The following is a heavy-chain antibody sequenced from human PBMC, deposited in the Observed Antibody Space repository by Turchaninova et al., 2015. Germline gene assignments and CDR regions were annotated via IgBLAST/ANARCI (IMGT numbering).Heavy chain of an antibody. D-gene: IGHD5-18*01. J-gene: IGHJ4*02. V-gene: IGHV4-59*01. CDR2: IYYSGST. CDR3: ARIGGSYGYFDS. Sequence: QVQLQESGPGLVKPSETLSLTCTVSGGSINNYYWSWIRQPPGKGLEYIGYIYYSGSTNYLPSLKSRVTISVDTSKNQFSLKLSSVTTADTAVYYCARIGGSYGYFDSWGQGTLVTASS. CDR1: GGSINNYY.